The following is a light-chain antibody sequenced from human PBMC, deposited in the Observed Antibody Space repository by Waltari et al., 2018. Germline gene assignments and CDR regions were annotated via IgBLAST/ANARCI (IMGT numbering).Light chain of an antibody. CDR1: SGHSNNI. CDR2: VNSDGSH. V-gene: IGLV4-69*01. J-gene: IGLJ3*02. Sequence: QLVVTQSPSASASLGASVKLTCTLSSGHSNNIIAWLQQRPEKGPRYLMKVNSDGSHIRGDEIPDRFSGSSSGAERYLTIPSLQSEDEADYYCQTGGHGTGVFGGGTKLTVL. CDR3: QTGGHGTGV.